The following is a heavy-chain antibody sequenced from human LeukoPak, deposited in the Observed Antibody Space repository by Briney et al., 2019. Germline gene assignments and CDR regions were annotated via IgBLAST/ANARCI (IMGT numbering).Heavy chain of an antibody. J-gene: IGHJ3*02. CDR1: GFTFSSYG. CDR2: IWYDGSNK. Sequence: GGSLRLSCAASGFTFSSYGMHWVRQAPGKGLEWVAVIWYDGSNKYYADSVKGRFTISRDNSKNTLYLQMNSLRAEDTAVYYCARDRSYVLDAFDIWGQGTKVTVSS. V-gene: IGHV3-33*01. CDR3: ARDRSYVLDAFDI. D-gene: IGHD3-16*01.